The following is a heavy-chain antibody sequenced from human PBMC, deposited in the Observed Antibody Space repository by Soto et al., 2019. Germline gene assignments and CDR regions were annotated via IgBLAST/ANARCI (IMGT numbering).Heavy chain of an antibody. CDR3: TKWRGRIFDN. CDR1: GFSFSTYA. D-gene: IGHD3-9*01. Sequence: EVQLLESGGGSVQPGGSLRVSCAASGFSFSTYAMSWVRQAPGKGLEWVAALSGSGDDTYYAESVKGRFTISRDNSKDTLYLEMNSLRVDDTAVYYCTKWRGRIFDNWGQGTLVTVSS. J-gene: IGHJ4*02. V-gene: IGHV3-23*01. CDR2: LSGSGDDT.